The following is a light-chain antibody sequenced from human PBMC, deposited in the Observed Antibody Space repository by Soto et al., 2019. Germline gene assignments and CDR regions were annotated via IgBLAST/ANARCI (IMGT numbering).Light chain of an antibody. J-gene: IGLJ1*01. CDR3: NSYSSSTSLPYV. Sequence: QSVLTQPASVSGSPGQSITISCTGTTNDVGGYNYVSWYQQHPGKAPKLLMFEVSSRPSGVSNRFSGSKSGNTASLTISALQAEDEADYFCNSYSSSTSLPYVFGTGTKLTVL. CDR1: TNDVGGYNY. CDR2: EVS. V-gene: IGLV2-14*01.